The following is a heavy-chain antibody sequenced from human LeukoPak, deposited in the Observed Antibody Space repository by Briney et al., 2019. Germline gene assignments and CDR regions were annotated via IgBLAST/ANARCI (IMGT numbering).Heavy chain of an antibody. J-gene: IGHJ4*02. V-gene: IGHV3-23*01. Sequence: GGSLRLSCAASGFTFSCYGMSWVRQAPGKGLEWVSSISGSSGGTYYADSVKGRFTISRDNSKDTLYLQMNSLRAEDTAVYYCAKEGRGNAVDYWGQGSLVTVSS. D-gene: IGHD1-1*01. CDR1: GFTFSCYG. CDR3: AKEGRGNAVDY. CDR2: ISGSSGGT.